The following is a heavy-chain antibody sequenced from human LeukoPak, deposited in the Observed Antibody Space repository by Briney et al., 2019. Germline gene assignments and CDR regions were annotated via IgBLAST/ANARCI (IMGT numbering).Heavy chain of an antibody. V-gene: IGHV3-66*01. Sequence: GGSLRLSCVASGFTVSSNYMSWVRQAPGKGLEWVSVIYSGGSTYYADSVKGRFTISRDNSKNTLYLQMNSLRAEDTAVYYCAGVLEGVMGLHFDYWGQGTLVTVSS. CDR3: AGVLEGVMGLHFDY. CDR2: IYSGGST. CDR1: GFTVSSNY. D-gene: IGHD3-16*01. J-gene: IGHJ4*02.